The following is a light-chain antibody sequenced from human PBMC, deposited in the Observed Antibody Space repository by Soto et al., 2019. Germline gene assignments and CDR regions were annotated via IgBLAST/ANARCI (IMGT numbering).Light chain of an antibody. J-gene: IGKJ1*01. CDR2: DAS. V-gene: IGKV3-20*01. CDR1: QSVSNNY. Sequence: EIVLTQSPGTLSLSPGERATLSCRASQSVSNNYVAWYQQKPGQPPRLLIHDASNRATGIPDRFSGSGSGTDFTLTISRLEPEDFAVYSCQKCAHSPLTFGQGTKV. CDR3: QKCAHSPLT.